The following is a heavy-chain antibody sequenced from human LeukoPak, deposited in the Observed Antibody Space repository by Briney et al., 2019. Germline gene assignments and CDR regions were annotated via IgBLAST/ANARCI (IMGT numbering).Heavy chain of an antibody. D-gene: IGHD3-22*01. CDR1: GFAFSSFN. V-gene: IGHV3-21*01. J-gene: IGHJ4*02. Sequence: GGSLRLSCVTSGFAFSSFNMNWVRQAPGKGLEWVSAISTSGSSRYYADSLKGRFTISRDNAKNSLSLQMNSLRAEDTAVYYCAREATYEVMADYWGQGTLVTVSS. CDR3: AREATYEVMADY. CDR2: ISTSGSSR.